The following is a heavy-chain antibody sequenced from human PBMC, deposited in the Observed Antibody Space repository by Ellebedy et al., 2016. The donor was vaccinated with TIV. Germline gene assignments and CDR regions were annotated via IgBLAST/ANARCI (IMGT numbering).Heavy chain of an antibody. CDR2: ITHSGST. Sequence: MPSETLSLTCAVYGGSFSGYYWSWIRQPPGKGLAWIGTITHSGSTNYNPSLKSRVTISVDTSKTQFSLNLSSVTAADTAVYYCARGLARDYWGQGTLVTVSS. CDR1: GGSFSGYY. V-gene: IGHV4-34*01. CDR3: ARGLARDY. J-gene: IGHJ4*02.